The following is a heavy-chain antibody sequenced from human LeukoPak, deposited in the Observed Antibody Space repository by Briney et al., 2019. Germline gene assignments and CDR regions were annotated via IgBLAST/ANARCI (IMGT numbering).Heavy chain of an antibody. V-gene: IGHV4-34*01. D-gene: IGHD4-17*01. CDR1: GGSFSGYY. J-gene: IGHJ4*02. Sequence: PSETLSLTCAVYGGSFSGYYWSWIRQPPGKGLEWIGEINHSGSTNYNPSLKSRVTISVDTSKNQFSLKLSSVTAADTAVYYCARDGYGDGEFDYWGQGTLVTVSS. CDR2: INHSGST. CDR3: ARDGYGDGEFDY.